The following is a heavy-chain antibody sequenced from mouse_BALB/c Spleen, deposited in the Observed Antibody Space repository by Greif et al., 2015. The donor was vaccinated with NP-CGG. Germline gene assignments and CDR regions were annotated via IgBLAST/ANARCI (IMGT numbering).Heavy chain of an antibody. CDR1: GYTFTSYY. J-gene: IGHJ4*01. CDR2: INPSNGGT. CDR3: TRWGTTAKDAMDY. D-gene: IGHD1-2*01. Sequence: QVQLQQSGAELVKPGASVKLSCKASGYTFTSYYMYWVKQRPGQGLEWIGEINPSNGGTNFNEKFESKATLTVDKSSSTAYMQLSSLTSEDSAVYYCTRWGTTAKDAMDYWGQGTSVTVSS. V-gene: IGHV1S81*02.